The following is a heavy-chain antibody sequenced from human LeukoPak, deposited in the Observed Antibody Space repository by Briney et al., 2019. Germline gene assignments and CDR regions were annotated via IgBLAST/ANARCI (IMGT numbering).Heavy chain of an antibody. D-gene: IGHD3-10*01. J-gene: IGHJ4*02. CDR3: AKVDRLGYYFDY. CDR1: GFTFDDYA. Sequence: PGGSLRLSCVASGFTFDDYAMHWVRQAPGKGLEWVSGISWNSGSIGYADSVKGRFTISRDNAKNSLYLQMNSLRAEDTALYYCAKVDRLGYYFDYWGQGTLVTVSS. V-gene: IGHV3-9*01. CDR2: ISWNSGSI.